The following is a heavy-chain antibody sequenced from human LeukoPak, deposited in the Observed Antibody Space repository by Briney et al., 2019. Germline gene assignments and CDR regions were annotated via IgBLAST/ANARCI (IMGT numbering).Heavy chain of an antibody. V-gene: IGHV3-30*03. CDR1: GFTFSSYG. CDR2: ISYDGSNK. J-gene: IGHJ5*02. D-gene: IGHD2-15*01. Sequence: PGRSLRLSCAASGFTFSSYGMHWVRQAPGKGLEWVAVISYDGSNKYYADSVKGRFTISRDNSKNTLYLQMNSLRAEDTAVYYCVGGNWFDPWGQGTLVTVSS. CDR3: VGGNWFDP.